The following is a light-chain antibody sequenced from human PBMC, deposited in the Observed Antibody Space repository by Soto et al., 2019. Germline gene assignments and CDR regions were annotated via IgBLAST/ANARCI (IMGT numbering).Light chain of an antibody. Sequence: QSALTQPASVSGSPGQSITISCTGTSSDVGGYTYVSWYQQHPGQAPKLMIYDVSNRPSGVSNRFSGSKSGNTASLTISGLQAEDEADYYCSSYTSSSTLLYVFGTGTKLTVL. CDR1: SSDVGGYTY. J-gene: IGLJ1*01. V-gene: IGLV2-14*01. CDR2: DVS. CDR3: SSYTSSSTLLYV.